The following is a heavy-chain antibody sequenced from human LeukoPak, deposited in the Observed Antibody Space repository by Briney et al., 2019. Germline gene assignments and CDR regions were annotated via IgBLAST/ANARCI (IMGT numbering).Heavy chain of an antibody. J-gene: IGHJ6*02. Sequence: NRGESLQISCQGSGFPFIIYWITCVRQMPGKGLEWMWRIDPSDSYTNYSPSFQGHVTISADKSISTAYLQWSSLNASDTAMYYCAREHLNQYYGVDVWGQGTTVTVSS. V-gene: IGHV5-10-1*01. CDR2: IDPSDSYT. CDR3: AREHLNQYYGVDV. CDR1: GFPFIIYW.